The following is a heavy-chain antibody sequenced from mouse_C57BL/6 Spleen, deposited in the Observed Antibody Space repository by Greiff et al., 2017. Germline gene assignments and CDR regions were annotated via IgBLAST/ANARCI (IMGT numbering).Heavy chain of an antibody. CDR1: GYSITSGYY. D-gene: IGHD1-3*01. CDR2: ISYDGSN. CDR3: ARAPELGMDY. J-gene: IGHJ4*01. Sequence: EVQRVESGPGLVKPSQSLSLTCSVTGYSITSGYYWNWIRQFPGNKLEWMGYISYDGSNNYNPSLKNRISITRDTSKNQFFLKLNSVTTEDTATYYCARAPELGMDYWGQGTSVTVSS. V-gene: IGHV3-6*01.